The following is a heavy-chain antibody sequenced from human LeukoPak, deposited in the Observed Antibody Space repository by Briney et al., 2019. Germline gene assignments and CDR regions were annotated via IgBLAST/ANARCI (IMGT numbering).Heavy chain of an antibody. Sequence: ASVKVSCKASGYTFTSYWIGWVRQMPGKGLEWMGIIYPGDSDTRYSPSFQGQVTISADKSISTAYLQWSSLKASDTAMYYCARLDDSSGYYSHFDHWGQGTLVTVSS. D-gene: IGHD3-22*01. CDR1: GYTFTSYW. CDR3: ARLDDSSGYYSHFDH. J-gene: IGHJ4*02. V-gene: IGHV5-51*01. CDR2: IYPGDSDT.